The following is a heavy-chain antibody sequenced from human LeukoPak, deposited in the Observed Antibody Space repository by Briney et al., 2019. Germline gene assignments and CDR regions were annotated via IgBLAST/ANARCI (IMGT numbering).Heavy chain of an antibody. V-gene: IGHV3-64*01. CDR3: ARSSEGMIDY. Sequence: PGGSLRLSCEASGFTFRRYGVHWVRQAPGKGLEYVSAISSDGGSTYYANSVNGRFTNSRDNSKSTLYLQMGSLRAEDTAVYYCARSSEGMIDYWGQGTLVTVSS. CDR2: ISSDGGST. J-gene: IGHJ4*02. D-gene: IGHD1-14*01. CDR1: GFTFRRYG.